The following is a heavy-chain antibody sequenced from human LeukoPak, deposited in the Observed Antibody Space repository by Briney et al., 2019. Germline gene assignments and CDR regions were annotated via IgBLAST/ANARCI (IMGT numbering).Heavy chain of an antibody. Sequence: SETLPLTCTVSGGSISSGGYYWSWIRQHPGKGLEWIGYIYYSGSTYYNPSLKSRVTISVDTSKNQFSLKLSSVTAADTAVYYCAMTVVPAAIGYWGQGTLVTVSS. CDR3: AMTVVPAAIGY. D-gene: IGHD2-2*02. CDR2: IYYSGST. CDR1: GGSISSGGYY. V-gene: IGHV4-31*03. J-gene: IGHJ4*02.